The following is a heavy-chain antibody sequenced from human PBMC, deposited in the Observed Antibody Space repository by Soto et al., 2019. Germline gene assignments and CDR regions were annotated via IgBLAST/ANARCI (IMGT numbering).Heavy chain of an antibody. D-gene: IGHD3-3*01. Sequence: ASVKVSCKASGYPFTSYGISSVRQAPGQGLEWMGWISAYNGNTNYAQKLQGRVTMTTDTSTRTAYMELRSLSSDDTAVYYCARDQGGVYYDFWSGYYTGIHYYYGMDVWGQGTTVTVSS. CDR2: ISAYNGNT. CDR3: ARDQGGVYYDFWSGYYTGIHYYYGMDV. CDR1: GYPFTSYG. J-gene: IGHJ6*02. V-gene: IGHV1-18*04.